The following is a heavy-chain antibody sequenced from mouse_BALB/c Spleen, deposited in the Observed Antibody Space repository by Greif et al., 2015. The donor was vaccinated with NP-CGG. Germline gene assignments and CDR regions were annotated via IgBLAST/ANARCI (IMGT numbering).Heavy chain of an antibody. J-gene: IGHJ3*01. D-gene: IGHD1-1*01. Sequence: QVQLKQSGAELVKPGASVKLSCKASGSTFTSYFMYWVKQRPGQGLEWIGEINPTNGGTNFNEKFRSKATLTVDKSSSTTYMQLSRLTSEDSAVYYCTRGDFYFWFAYWGQGTLVTVSA. CDR2: INPTNGGT. CDR1: GSTFTSYF. V-gene: IGHV1-53*01. CDR3: TRGDFYFWFAY.